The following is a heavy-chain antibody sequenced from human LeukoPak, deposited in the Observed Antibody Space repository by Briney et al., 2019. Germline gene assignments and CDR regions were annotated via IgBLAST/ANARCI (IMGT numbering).Heavy chain of an antibody. Sequence: SETLSLTCAVYGGSFSGYYWSWIRQPPGKGLEWIGEINHSGSTNYNPSLKSRVTISVDTSKNQFSLKLSSVTAADTAVYYCARHRMKYSSGWYPDREHAFDIWGQGTMVTVSS. V-gene: IGHV4-34*01. CDR2: INHSGST. CDR3: ARHRMKYSSGWYPDREHAFDI. CDR1: GGSFSGYY. D-gene: IGHD6-19*01. J-gene: IGHJ3*02.